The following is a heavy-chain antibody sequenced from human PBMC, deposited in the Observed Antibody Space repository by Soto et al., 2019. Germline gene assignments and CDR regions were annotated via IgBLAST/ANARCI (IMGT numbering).Heavy chain of an antibody. Sequence: SETLSLTCTVSGGSISSYYWSWIRQPPGKGLEWIGYIYYSGSTYYNPFLKSRVTISVDTSKNQFSLKLSSVTAADTAVYYCAGRASFMVRGVIYNWFDPWGQGTLVTVSS. CDR3: AGRASFMVRGVIYNWFDP. V-gene: IGHV4-59*06. J-gene: IGHJ5*02. CDR2: IYYSGST. D-gene: IGHD3-10*01. CDR1: GGSISSYY.